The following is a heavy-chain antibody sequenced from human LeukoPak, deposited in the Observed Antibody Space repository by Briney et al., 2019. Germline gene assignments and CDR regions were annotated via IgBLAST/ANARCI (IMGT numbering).Heavy chain of an antibody. J-gene: IGHJ4*02. CDR2: INHSGST. CDR3: ARDCSGGSCHDNY. D-gene: IGHD2-15*01. Sequence: SETLSLTCTVSGGSIMSFYWSWIRQPPGKGLEWIGEINHSGSTNYNPSLKSRVTISVDTSKNQFSLKLSSVTAEDTAVYYCARDCSGGSCHDNYWGQGTLVTVSS. V-gene: IGHV4-34*01. CDR1: GGSIMSFY.